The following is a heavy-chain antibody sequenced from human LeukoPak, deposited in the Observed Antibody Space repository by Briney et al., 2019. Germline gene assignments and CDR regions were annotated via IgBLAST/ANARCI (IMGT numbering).Heavy chain of an antibody. CDR3: ARGGYDILTGCYDY. J-gene: IGHJ4*02. CDR1: GGSFSGYY. D-gene: IGHD3-9*01. CDR2: INHSGST. Sequence: SETLSLTCAVYGGSFSGYYWSWIRQPPGKGLEWIGEINHSGSTNYNPSLKSRVTISVDTSKNQFSLKLSSVTAADTAVYYCARGGYDILTGCYDYWGQGTLVTVSS. V-gene: IGHV4-34*01.